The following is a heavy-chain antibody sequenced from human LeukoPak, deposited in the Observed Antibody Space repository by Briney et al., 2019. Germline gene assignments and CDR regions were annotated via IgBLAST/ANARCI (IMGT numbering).Heavy chain of an antibody. CDR2: LKQDGSEK. Sequence: GGSLRLSCAASGFTFSSYAMSWVRQAPGKGLEWVANLKQDGSEKYYVDSVKGRFTISRDNAKNSLYLQMNSLRAEDTAVYYCARLEAGGYYGMDVWGQGTTVTVSS. CDR1: GFTFSSYA. D-gene: IGHD1-1*01. CDR3: ARLEAGGYYGMDV. V-gene: IGHV3-7*01. J-gene: IGHJ6*02.